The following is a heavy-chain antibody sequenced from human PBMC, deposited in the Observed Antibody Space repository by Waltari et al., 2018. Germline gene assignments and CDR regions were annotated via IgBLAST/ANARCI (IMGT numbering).Heavy chain of an antibody. D-gene: IGHD2-15*01. J-gene: IGHJ4*02. CDR2: IWYDGSNK. Sequence: QVQLVESGGGVVQPGRSLRLSCAVSGFSFSNYGMHWVRQAPGKGLGWVAVIWYDGSNKFYADSVKGRFTLSRDNSKNTVYLQMNSLRAEDTAVYYCARAGSVCSGGSCYGDYWGQGTQVTVSS. CDR1: GFSFSNYG. CDR3: ARAGSVCSGGSCYGDY. V-gene: IGHV3-33*08.